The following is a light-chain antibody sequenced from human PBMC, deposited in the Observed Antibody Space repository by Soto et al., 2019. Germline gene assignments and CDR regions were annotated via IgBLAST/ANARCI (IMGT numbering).Light chain of an antibody. V-gene: IGKV1-13*02. Sequence: AIQLTQSPSSLSASVGDRVTITCRASQDIRGALAWYQQKPGKAPKILIHDVSTLESGVPSRFSGSSSGTDFTLTISGLQPVDFATYYCQQFNSYPITFGQGTRLESK. J-gene: IGKJ5*01. CDR3: QQFNSYPIT. CDR1: QDIRGA. CDR2: DVS.